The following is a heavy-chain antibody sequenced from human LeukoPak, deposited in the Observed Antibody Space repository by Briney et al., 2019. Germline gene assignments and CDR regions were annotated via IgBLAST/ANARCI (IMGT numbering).Heavy chain of an antibody. D-gene: IGHD3-22*01. CDR3: ARRRYYESTGYNPTYYFDY. Sequence: SETLSLTCTVSGGSISSYYWSWIRQPPGKRLEWIGYIYNTLDTTYNPSLESRATISLDMSNKQFSLRLSSVTAADTAVYYCARRRYYESTGYNPTYYFDYWGQGILVTVSS. CDR2: IYNTLDT. V-gene: IGHV4-59*01. CDR1: GGSISSYY. J-gene: IGHJ4*02.